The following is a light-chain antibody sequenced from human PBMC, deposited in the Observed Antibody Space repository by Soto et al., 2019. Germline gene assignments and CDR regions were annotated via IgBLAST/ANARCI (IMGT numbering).Light chain of an antibody. CDR3: SSSTNTNTLVI. CDR1: NSDIGRYKF. V-gene: IGLV2-14*01. CDR2: EGT. Sequence: QSVLTQPASVSGSPGQSITISCTGTNSDIGRYKFVSWFQQHPGKAPKLMIFEGTNRPSGVSNRFYGSKSGNTASLTISGLQAEDEAIYFCSSSTNTNTLVIFGGGTKLTVL. J-gene: IGLJ2*01.